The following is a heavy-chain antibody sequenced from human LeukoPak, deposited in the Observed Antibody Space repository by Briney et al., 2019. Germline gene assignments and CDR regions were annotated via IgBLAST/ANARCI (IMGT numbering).Heavy chain of an antibody. CDR2: VNGSGDTT. J-gene: IGHJ4*02. Sequence: PGGSLRLSCAASGFTVSNAWMSWVRQAPGKGLEWVSAVNGSGDTTYYADSVKGRFTISRDNSKNTMYLEMNSLRAEDTAVYYCAKDLRAVAGRGPFDYWGQGTLVTVSS. D-gene: IGHD6-19*01. CDR3: AKDLRAVAGRGPFDY. V-gene: IGHV3-23*01. CDR1: GFTVSNAW.